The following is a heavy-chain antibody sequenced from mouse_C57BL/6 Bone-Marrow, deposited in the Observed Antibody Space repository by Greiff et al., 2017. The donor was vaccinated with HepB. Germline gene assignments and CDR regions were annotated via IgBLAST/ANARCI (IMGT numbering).Heavy chain of an antibody. Sequence: VKLQQSGAELVRPGASVKLSCKASGYTFTDYEMHCVKQTPVHGLEWIGAIDPETCGTAYNQKFKGKATLTADKSSSTAYMQLSSLTSEDSAVYFCAKRGYYGSSLPYAMDYWGQGTSVTVSS. J-gene: IGHJ4*01. D-gene: IGHD1-1*01. CDR3: AKRGYYGSSLPYAMDY. V-gene: IGHV1-23*01. CDR2: IDPETCGT. CDR1: GYTFTDYE.